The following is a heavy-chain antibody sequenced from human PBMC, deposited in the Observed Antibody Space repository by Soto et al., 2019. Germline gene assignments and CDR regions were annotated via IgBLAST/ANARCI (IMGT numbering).Heavy chain of an antibody. Sequence: PGGSLRLSCAASGFTVSSNYMSWVRQAPGKGLEWVSVIYSGGSTYYADSVKGRFTISRDNSKNTLYLQMNSLRAEDTAVYYCRTYCGGDCYYYGMDVWGQGTTVTVSS. D-gene: IGHD2-21*01. CDR3: RTYCGGDCYYYGMDV. CDR2: IYSGGST. V-gene: IGHV3-53*01. J-gene: IGHJ6*02. CDR1: GFTVSSNY.